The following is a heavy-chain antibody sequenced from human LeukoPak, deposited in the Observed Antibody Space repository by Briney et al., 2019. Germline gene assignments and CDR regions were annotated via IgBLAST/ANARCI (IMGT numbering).Heavy chain of an antibody. CDR1: GGPFSGYY. V-gene: IGHV4-34*01. CDR2: INHSGST. D-gene: IGHD4-17*01. J-gene: IGHJ4*02. Sequence: PSETLSLTCAVYGGPFSGYYWSWIRQPPGKGLEWIGEINHSGSTNYNPSLKSRVTISVDTSKNQFSLKLSSVTAADTAVYYCARSGSTTVPQTDDYWGQATLVTVSS. CDR3: ARSGSTTVPQTDDY.